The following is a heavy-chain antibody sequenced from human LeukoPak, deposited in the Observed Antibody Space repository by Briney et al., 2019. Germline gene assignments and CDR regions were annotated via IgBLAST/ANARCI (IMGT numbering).Heavy chain of an antibody. CDR1: GYSFTNNW. CDR2: VYPADSDA. Sequence: GESLKISCRGSGYSFTNNWIAWVRQMPGKGLERMGIVYPADSDARYSPSFQGQVTISVDKSISTTYLQWSSLKASDTAMYYCARQGYSLYFFDYWGQGTLLTVSS. J-gene: IGHJ4*02. D-gene: IGHD5-18*01. CDR3: ARQGYSLYFFDY. V-gene: IGHV5-51*01.